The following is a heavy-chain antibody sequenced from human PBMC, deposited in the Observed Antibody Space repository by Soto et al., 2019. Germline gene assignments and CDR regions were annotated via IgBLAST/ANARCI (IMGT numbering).Heavy chain of an antibody. CDR2: IKSKTDGGTT. J-gene: IGHJ6*04. D-gene: IGHD6-6*01. CDR3: TTGCEYRSSSDPCDYYYGMDV. Sequence: GGSLRLSCAASGFTFSNALMSWVRQAPGKGLEWVGRIKSKTDGGTTDYAAPVKGRFTISRDDSKNTLYLQMNSLKTEETAVYYCTTGCEYRSSSDPCDYYYGMDVWGKGTTV. V-gene: IGHV3-15*01. CDR1: GFTFSNAL.